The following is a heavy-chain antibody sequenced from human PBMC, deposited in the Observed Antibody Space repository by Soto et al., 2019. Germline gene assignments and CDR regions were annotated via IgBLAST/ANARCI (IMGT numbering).Heavy chain of an antibody. J-gene: IGHJ5*02. V-gene: IGHV1-46*01. CDR2: INPSGGST. CDR3: AREGEDYDFWSGYLTENWFDP. D-gene: IGHD3-3*01. CDR1: GYTFTSYY. Sequence: QVQLVQSGAEVKKPGASVKVSCKASGYTFTSYYMHWVRQAPGQGLEWMGIINPSGGSTSYAQKFQGRVTMTRDTSTSTGYMELSSLRSEDTAVYYCAREGEDYDFWSGYLTENWFDPWGQGTLVTVSS.